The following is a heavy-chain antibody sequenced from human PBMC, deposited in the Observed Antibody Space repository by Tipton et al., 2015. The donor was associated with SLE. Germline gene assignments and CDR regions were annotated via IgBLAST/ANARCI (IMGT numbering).Heavy chain of an antibody. J-gene: IGHJ4*02. CDR2: ISSSSSYI. CDR3: ARGGWGSRYFDY. V-gene: IGHV3-21*01. Sequence: SLRLSCAASGFTFSSYSMNWVRQAPGKGLEWVSSISSSSSYIYYADSVKGRFTISRDNAKNSLYLQMNSLRAEDTAVYYCARGGWGSRYFDYWGQGTLVTVSS. D-gene: IGHD7-27*01. CDR1: GFTFSSYS.